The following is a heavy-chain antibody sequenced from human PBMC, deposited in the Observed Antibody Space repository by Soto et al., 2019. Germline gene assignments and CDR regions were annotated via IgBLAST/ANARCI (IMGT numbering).Heavy chain of an antibody. V-gene: IGHV3-23*01. CDR3: AKAPPRYSSSWYGNFDC. CDR2: ISGSGGST. Sequence: RRLSCAASGFTFSSYAMSWVRQAPGKGLEWVSAISGSGGSTYYADSVKGRFTISRDNSKNTLYLQMNSLRAEDTAVYYCAKAPPRYSSSWYGNFDCWGQGTLVTVSS. J-gene: IGHJ4*02. D-gene: IGHD6-13*01. CDR1: GFTFSSYA.